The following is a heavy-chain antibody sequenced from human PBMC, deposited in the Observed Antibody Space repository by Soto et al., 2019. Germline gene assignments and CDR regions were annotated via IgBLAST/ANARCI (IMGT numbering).Heavy chain of an antibody. V-gene: IGHV4-34*01. CDR2: INHSGST. Sequence: SETLSLTCAVYGWSFSGYYWSWIRQPPGKGLEWIGEINHSGSTNYNPSLKSRVTISVDTSKNQFSPKLSSVTAADTAVYYCARLGYFDWLNMAYYYMDVWGKGTTVTVSS. J-gene: IGHJ6*03. CDR1: GWSFSGYY. D-gene: IGHD3-9*01. CDR3: ARLGYFDWLNMAYYYMDV.